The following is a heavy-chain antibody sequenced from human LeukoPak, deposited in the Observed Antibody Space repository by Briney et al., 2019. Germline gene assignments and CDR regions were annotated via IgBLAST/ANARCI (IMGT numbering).Heavy chain of an antibody. CDR1: GGSFSGYY. CDR2: INHSGST. J-gene: IGHJ4*02. V-gene: IGHV4-34*01. Sequence: SETLSLTCAVYGGSFSGYYWSWIRQPPGQGLEWIGEINHSGSTNYNPSLKSRVTISVDTSKNQFSLKLTSVTAADTSFYYCARGDAWGSYYKRPFDYWGQGTLVTVSS. CDR3: ARGDAWGSYYKRPFDY. D-gene: IGHD3-10*01.